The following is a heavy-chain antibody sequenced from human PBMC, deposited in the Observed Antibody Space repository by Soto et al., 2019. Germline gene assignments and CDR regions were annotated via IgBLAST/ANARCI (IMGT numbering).Heavy chain of an antibody. CDR2: INPSGGST. D-gene: IGHD3-3*01. Sequence: GASVKVSCKASGYTFTSYYMHWVRQAPGQGLEWMGIINPSGGSTSYAQKFQGRVTMTRDTSTSTVYMELSSLRSEDTAVYYCARGPSAPRRVLEWLSNYYYYGMDVWGQGTTVTVSS. CDR3: ARGPSAPRRVLEWLSNYYYYGMDV. J-gene: IGHJ6*02. V-gene: IGHV1-46*01. CDR1: GYTFTSYY.